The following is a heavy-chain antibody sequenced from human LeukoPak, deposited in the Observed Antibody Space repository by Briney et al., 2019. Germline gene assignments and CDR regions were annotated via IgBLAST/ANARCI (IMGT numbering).Heavy chain of an antibody. CDR2: ISAYNGNT. Sequence: ASVKVSCKASGYTFTSYGIIWVRQAPGQGLEWIGWISAYNGNTNYVQKLQGRVTMATDTSTSTAYMELRSLRSDDTAVYYCARTCGSYPCSYYYGMDVWGQGTTVTVSS. J-gene: IGHJ6*02. D-gene: IGHD1-26*01. CDR3: ARTCGSYPCSYYYGMDV. CDR1: GYTFTSYG. V-gene: IGHV1-18*01.